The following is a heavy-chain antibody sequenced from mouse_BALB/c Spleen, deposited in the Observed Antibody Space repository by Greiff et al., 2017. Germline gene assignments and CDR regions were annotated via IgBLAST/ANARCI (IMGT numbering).Heavy chain of an antibody. CDR2: ISDGGSYT. CDR3: AREGWLRGAMDY. V-gene: IGHV5-4*02. D-gene: IGHD2-2*01. J-gene: IGHJ4*01. CDR1: GFTFSDYY. Sequence: EVKVVESGGGLVKPGGSLKLSCAASGFTFSDYYMYWVRQTPEKRLEWVATISDGGSYTYYPDSVKGRFTISRDNAKNNLYLQMSSLKSEDTAMYYCAREGWLRGAMDYWGQGTSVTVSS.